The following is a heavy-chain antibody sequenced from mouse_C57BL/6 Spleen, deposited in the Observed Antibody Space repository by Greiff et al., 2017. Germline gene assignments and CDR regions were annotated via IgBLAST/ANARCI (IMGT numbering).Heavy chain of an antibody. V-gene: IGHV1-54*01. J-gene: IGHJ2*01. CDR1: GYAFTNYL. Sequence: VQLQQSGAELVRPGTSVKVSCKASGYAFTNYLIEWVKQRPGQGLEWIGVINPGSGGTNYNEKFKGKATLTADKSSSTAYMQLSSLTSEDSAVYFCAREGSFTTVVATGYFDYWGQGTTLTVSS. CDR3: AREGSFTTVVATGYFDY. CDR2: INPGSGGT. D-gene: IGHD1-1*01.